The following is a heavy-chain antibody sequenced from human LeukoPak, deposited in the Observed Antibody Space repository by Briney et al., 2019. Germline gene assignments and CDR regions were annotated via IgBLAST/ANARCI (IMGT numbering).Heavy chain of an antibody. V-gene: IGHV3-33*01. CDR3: ARDRPLTTVTTSWFFDY. J-gene: IGHJ4*02. D-gene: IGHD4-17*01. CDR2: IWYDGSNK. CDR1: GFTFSSYG. Sequence: PGRSLRLSCAASGFTFSSYGMHWVRQAPGKGLEWVAVIWYDGSNKYYADAVKGRFTISRNNSKNTLYLQMTSLRAEDTAVYYCARDRPLTTVTTSWFFDYWGQGTLVTVSS.